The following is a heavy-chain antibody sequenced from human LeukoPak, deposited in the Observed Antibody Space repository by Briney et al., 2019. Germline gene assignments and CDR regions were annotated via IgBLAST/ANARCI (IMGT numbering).Heavy chain of an antibody. Sequence: SETLSLTCTVSGGPISSYYWSWIRQPPGKGLEWIGYIFYSGSTNYNPSLKSRVTISVDTSKNQFSLKLSSVTAADTAVYYCARRGDSGYDYYYFDYWGQGTLVTVSS. CDR3: ARRGDSGYDYYYFDY. CDR2: IFYSGST. CDR1: GGPISSYY. D-gene: IGHD5-12*01. V-gene: IGHV4-59*08. J-gene: IGHJ4*02.